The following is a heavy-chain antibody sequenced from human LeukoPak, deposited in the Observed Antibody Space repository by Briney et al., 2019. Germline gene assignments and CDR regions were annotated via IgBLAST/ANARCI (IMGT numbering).Heavy chain of an antibody. CDR3: AKGGGYEAQYYYYYLDV. CDR2: IRYDGSNK. Sequence: GGPLSLPCAASGFPFISYGMHWVRQAPGKGLEWVAFIRYDGSNKYYADSVKGRFTISRDNSKNTLYLKMKSLRAEDTAVYYCAKGGGYEAQYYYYYLDVWGKGTTVTISS. V-gene: IGHV3-30*02. D-gene: IGHD5-12*01. J-gene: IGHJ6*03. CDR1: GFPFISYG.